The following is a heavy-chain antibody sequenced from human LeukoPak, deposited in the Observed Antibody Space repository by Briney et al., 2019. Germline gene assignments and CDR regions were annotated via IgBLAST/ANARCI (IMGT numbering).Heavy chain of an antibody. V-gene: IGHV3-43*02. J-gene: IGHJ2*01. CDR2: ISGDGGTT. D-gene: IGHD4-17*01. Sequence: GGSLRLSCAASGFTFDDYGMHWVRQAPGKGLEWVSIISGDGGTTDYTDSMKGRFTISRDNSKNSLYLQMNSLRTEDTALYYCADDWHYYGDDFDLWGRGTLVTVSP. CDR1: GFTFDDYG. CDR3: ADDWHYYGDDFDL.